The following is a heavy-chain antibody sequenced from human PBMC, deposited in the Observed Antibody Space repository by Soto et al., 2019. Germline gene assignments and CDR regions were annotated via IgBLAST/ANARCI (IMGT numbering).Heavy chain of an antibody. V-gene: IGHV1-69*06. J-gene: IGHJ6*02. D-gene: IGHD3-9*01. Sequence: SVKVSCKASGGTFSSYAISWVRQAPGQGXEWMGGIIPIFGTANYAQKFQGRVTITADKSTSTAYMELSSLRSEDTAVYYCARVKYYDILTGYYDYYYGMDVWGQGTTVTVSS. CDR1: GGTFSSYA. CDR3: ARVKYYDILTGYYDYYYGMDV. CDR2: IIPIFGTA.